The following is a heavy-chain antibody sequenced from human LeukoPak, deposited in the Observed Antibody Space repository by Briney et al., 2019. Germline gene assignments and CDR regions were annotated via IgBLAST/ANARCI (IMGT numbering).Heavy chain of an antibody. CDR1: GFTLRGYG. CDR3: ARHLSRIHLWSNPYFDY. Sequence: GGSLRLSCAASGFTLRGYGMHWVRQAPGKGLEWVAFIRYDGSDKSYADSVKGRFTISRDNSENTLYLQINSLRVEDTAAYYCARHLSRIHLWSNPYFDYWGQGTLVTVSS. V-gene: IGHV3-30*02. CDR2: IRYDGSDK. J-gene: IGHJ4*02. D-gene: IGHD5-18*01.